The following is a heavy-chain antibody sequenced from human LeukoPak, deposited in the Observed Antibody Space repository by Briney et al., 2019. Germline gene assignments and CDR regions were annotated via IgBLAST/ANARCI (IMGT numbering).Heavy chain of an antibody. D-gene: IGHD6-13*01. J-gene: IGHJ5*02. CDR2: ISGSSSYI. Sequence: GGSLRLSCAASGFTFSSYSMNWVRQTPGKGLEWVSSISGSSSYIYYADSVKGRSTISRDNAKKSLYLQMNSLRAEDTAVYYCARGAQTVAAADNWFDPWGQGTLVTVSS. V-gene: IGHV3-21*01. CDR3: ARGAQTVAAADNWFDP. CDR1: GFTFSSYS.